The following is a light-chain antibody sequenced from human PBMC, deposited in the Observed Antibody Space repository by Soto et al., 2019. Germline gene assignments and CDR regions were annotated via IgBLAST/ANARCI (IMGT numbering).Light chain of an antibody. CDR2: EVT. V-gene: IGLV2-14*01. Sequence: QSVLTQPASLSGSPGQSIAISCTGSSSDVGIYNYVSWYQQHPGKVPKLIIYEVTNRPSGVSNRFSGSKSGNTASLTISGLQADDEADYYCSSYTTICTRVLVTGTKVNVL. CDR1: SSDVGIYNY. CDR3: SSYTTICTRV. J-gene: IGLJ1*01.